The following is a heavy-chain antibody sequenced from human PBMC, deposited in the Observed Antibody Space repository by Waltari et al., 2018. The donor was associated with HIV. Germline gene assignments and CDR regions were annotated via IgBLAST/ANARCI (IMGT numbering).Heavy chain of an antibody. J-gene: IGHJ4*02. D-gene: IGHD4-17*01. V-gene: IGHV3-7*01. CDR1: GFSFIDYW. CDR3: GRYDGDGGGFDS. CDR2: IKQDGLHQ. Sequence: EVQLVESGGGLVQPGGSLRLSCETSGFSFIDYWMGWVRRAAGKGLEVGAIIKQDGLHQYYVDSRRGRVTVSRYNSGASMSLHMTSLRADDTAVYYCGRYDGDGGGFDSWGQGTLVSVSS.